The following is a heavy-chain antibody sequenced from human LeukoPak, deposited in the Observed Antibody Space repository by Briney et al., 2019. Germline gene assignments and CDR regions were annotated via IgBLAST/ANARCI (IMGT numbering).Heavy chain of an antibody. D-gene: IGHD3-22*01. J-gene: IGHJ6*02. CDR3: ARGVPGYYDSSGYSDGMDV. Sequence: SETLSLTCAVYGGSFSGYYWSWIRQPPGKGLEWIGEINHSGSTNYNPSLKSRVTISVDTSKNQFSLKLSSVTAADTAVYYCARGVPGYYDSSGYSDGMDVWGQGTTVTVPS. CDR2: INHSGST. V-gene: IGHV4-34*01. CDR1: GGSFSGYY.